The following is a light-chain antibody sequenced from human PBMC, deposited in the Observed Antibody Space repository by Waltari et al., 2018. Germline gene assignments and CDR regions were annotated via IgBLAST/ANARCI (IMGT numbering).Light chain of an antibody. V-gene: IGKV3-11*01. CDR2: DAS. CDR1: QSVTTY. Sequence: EIVMTQSPATLSLSPGERATLSCRAGQSVTTYLGWIQQKPGQAPRLLIYDASKRATGIPARFSGSGSGTDFTLTISNLEPEDFAIYYCHQRSSWPLTFGGGTRVEI. CDR3: HQRSSWPLT. J-gene: IGKJ4*01.